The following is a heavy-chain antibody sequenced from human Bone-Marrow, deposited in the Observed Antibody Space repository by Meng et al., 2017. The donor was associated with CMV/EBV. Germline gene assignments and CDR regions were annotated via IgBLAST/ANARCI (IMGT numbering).Heavy chain of an antibody. CDR1: GYTFTSYD. D-gene: IGHD6-13*01. CDR3: ARDLSSSWYKANYYYYGMDV. J-gene: IGHJ6*02. CDR2: MNPNSGNT. V-gene: IGHV1-8*03. Sequence: ASVKVSCKASGYTFTSYDINWVRQATGQGLEWMGWMNPNSGNTGYAQKFQGRVTITRNTSISTAYMELSSLRSEDTAVYYCARDLSSSWYKANYYYYGMDVWGQGTTVTVSS.